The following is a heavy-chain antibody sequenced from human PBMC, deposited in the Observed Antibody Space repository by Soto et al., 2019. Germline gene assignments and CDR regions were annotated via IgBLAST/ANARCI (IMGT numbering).Heavy chain of an antibody. CDR3: ATTKDDLNAYNWFDS. J-gene: IGHJ5*01. Sequence: QVQLVQSGAEVKKPGASVKVSCKASGYTFNKYGIYWVRQAPGQGLEWMGWISAYNGNTNYAQNFQGRVTMTTDTSTSTAYMELRSLRSDDTAVYYCATTKDDLNAYNWFDSWGQGTLVTVSS. V-gene: IGHV1-18*01. CDR2: ISAYNGNT. D-gene: IGHD3-3*01. CDR1: GYTFNKYG.